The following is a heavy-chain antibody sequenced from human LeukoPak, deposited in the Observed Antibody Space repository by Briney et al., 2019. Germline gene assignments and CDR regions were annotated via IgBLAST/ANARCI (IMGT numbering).Heavy chain of an antibody. CDR2: MNPNSGNT. CDR3: VRGNSGSYYLY. D-gene: IGHD1-26*01. V-gene: IGHV1-8*02. J-gene: IGHJ4*02. CDR1: GYTFTDHD. Sequence: ASVKVSCKASGYTFTDHDINWVRQVTGQGLEWMGWMNPNSGNTGFVQKFQGRAILTRDTSINTAYMELTSLRSDDTAVYYCVRGNSGSYYLYWGQGTLVAVSS.